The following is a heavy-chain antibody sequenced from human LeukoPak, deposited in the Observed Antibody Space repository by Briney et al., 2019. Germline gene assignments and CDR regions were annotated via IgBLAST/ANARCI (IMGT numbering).Heavy chain of an antibody. CDR3: ARESRSGWFDY. CDR1: GFTVSSNY. D-gene: IGHD6-19*01. V-gene: IGHV3-53*01. CDR2: IYSGGST. J-gene: IGHJ4*02. Sequence: PGGSLRLFCAASGFTVSSNYMSWVRQAPGKGLEWVSVIYSGGSTYYADSVKGRFTISRDNSKNTLYLQMNSLRAEDTAVYYWARESRSGWFDYWGQGTLVTVSS.